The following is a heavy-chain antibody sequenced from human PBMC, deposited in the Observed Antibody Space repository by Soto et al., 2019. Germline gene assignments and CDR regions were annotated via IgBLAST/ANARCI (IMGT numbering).Heavy chain of an antibody. D-gene: IGHD3-3*01. CDR2: ISPSGTT. CDR3: ARLEGFKVMDV. V-gene: IGHV4-34*01. Sequence: SETLSLTCSLYSGSLSGYYWSWIRQPPGKGLEWIGEISPSGTTNYSPSPKSRVSISVDTSKNQFSLNLTSLTAADTAVYYCARLEGFKVMDVWGQGTTVTVSS. J-gene: IGHJ6*02. CDR1: SGSLSGYY.